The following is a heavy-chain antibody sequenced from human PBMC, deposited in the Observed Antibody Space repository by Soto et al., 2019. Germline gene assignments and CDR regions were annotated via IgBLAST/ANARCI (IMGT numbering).Heavy chain of an antibody. CDR3: ARSGHTFVGAV. CDR1: GASMSDYH. J-gene: IGHJ4*02. Sequence: SETLSLTCTVYGASMSDYHGSWIRQSPGKGLEHIGYLHSSGFAEYNPSLKSRVTMSMDTSRNQFSLKLRFVTAADTAIYYCARSGHTFVGAVWGQGVLVTVSS. D-gene: IGHD1-26*01. CDR2: LHSSGFA. V-gene: IGHV4-59*01.